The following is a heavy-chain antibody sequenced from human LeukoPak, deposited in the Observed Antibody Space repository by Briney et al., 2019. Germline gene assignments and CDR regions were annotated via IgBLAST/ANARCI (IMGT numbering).Heavy chain of an antibody. D-gene: IGHD3-10*01. CDR2: IYASTST. J-gene: IGHJ4*02. CDR1: GDSISNHTSY. Sequence: SETLSLTCTVSGDSISNHTSYWTWIRQPAGKGLEWIGRIYASTSTSYNPSLKSRVTISVDTSKNAFSLKLTSVTAADTAVYYCARRPLSYGLDYWGQGTLVTVSS. V-gene: IGHV4-61*02. CDR3: ARRPLSYGLDY.